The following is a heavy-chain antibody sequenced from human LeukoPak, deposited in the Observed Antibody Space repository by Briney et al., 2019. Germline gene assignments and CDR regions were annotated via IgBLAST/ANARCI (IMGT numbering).Heavy chain of an antibody. V-gene: IGHV5-51*01. J-gene: IGHJ4*02. CDR2: IYPGDSDT. Sequence: GESLQISCKGSGYNFTGYWIGWVRQLPGKGLEWMGIIYPGDSDTRYSPSFQGQVTISVDKSISTAYLQWSSLKASDTAMYYCTRPTVTTGNDYWGQGTLVTVSS. CDR1: GYNFTGYW. D-gene: IGHD4-17*01. CDR3: TRPTVTTGNDY.